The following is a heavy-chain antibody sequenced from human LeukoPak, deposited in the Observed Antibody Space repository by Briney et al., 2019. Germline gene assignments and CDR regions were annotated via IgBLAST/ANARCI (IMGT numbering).Heavy chain of an antibody. D-gene: IGHD6-13*01. CDR2: INHSGST. CDR3: ARESGYDAFNWFAT. V-gene: IGHV4-34*01. CDR1: GGSFSGYY. Sequence: SETLSLTCAVYGGSFSGYYWSWIRQPPGKGLEWIGEINHSGSTNYNPSLKSRVTISVDTSKNQFSLKLSSVTAADTAVYYCARESGYDAFNWFATWGQGTLVTVSS. J-gene: IGHJ5*02.